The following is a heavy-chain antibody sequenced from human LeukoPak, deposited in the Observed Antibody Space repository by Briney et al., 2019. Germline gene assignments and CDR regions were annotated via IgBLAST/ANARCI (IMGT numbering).Heavy chain of an antibody. J-gene: IGHJ4*02. V-gene: IGHV4-34*01. Sequence: PSETLSLTCAVYGGSFTDYHWTWIRQPPGEGLEWIGEINHSGSTNYNPSLKSRVTVSVDPSKNQFSLILSSVTAADTAVYYCARRDTTLVTSFDFWGQGNLVTVSS. D-gene: IGHD5-18*01. CDR3: ARRDTTLVTSFDF. CDR2: INHSGST. CDR1: GGSFTDYH.